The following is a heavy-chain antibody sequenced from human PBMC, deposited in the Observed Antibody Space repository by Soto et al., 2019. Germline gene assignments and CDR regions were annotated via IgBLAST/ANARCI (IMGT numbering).Heavy chain of an antibody. CDR2: IYPGDSDT. Sequence: GESLKISCKGSGYSFTSYWIGWVRQMPGKGLEWMGIIYPGDSDTRYSPSFQGQVTISADKSISTAYLQWSSLKASDTAMYYCARHRGDTNYYYYYGMDVWGQGTTVTVSS. V-gene: IGHV5-51*01. J-gene: IGHJ6*02. CDR3: ARHRGDTNYYYYYGMDV. D-gene: IGHD4-17*01. CDR1: GYSFTSYW.